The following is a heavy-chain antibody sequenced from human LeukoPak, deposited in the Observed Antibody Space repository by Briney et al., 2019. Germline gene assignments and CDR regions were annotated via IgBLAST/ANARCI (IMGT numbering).Heavy chain of an antibody. CDR2: ISGSGGST. V-gene: IGHV3-23*01. CDR1: GFTFSSYA. J-gene: IGHJ6*02. D-gene: IGHD3-10*01. Sequence: TGGSLRLSCAASGFTFSSYAMSWVRQAPGKGLEWVSAISGSGGSTYYADSVKGRFTISRDNSKNTLYLQMNSLRAEDTAVYYCAKDRGRRWFGELLSHSANYGMDVWGQGTTVTVSS. CDR3: AKDRGRRWFGELLSHSANYGMDV.